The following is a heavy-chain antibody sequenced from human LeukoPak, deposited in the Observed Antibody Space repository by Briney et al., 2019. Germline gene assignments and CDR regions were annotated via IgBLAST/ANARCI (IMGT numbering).Heavy chain of an antibody. J-gene: IGHJ4*02. CDR3: ASLTWGYPGY. Sequence: SETLSLTCTVSGGSISSSSYYWGWIRQPPGKGLEWIGSIYYSGSTYYNPSLKSRVTISVDRSKNQFSLKLSSVTAADTAVYYCASLTWGYPGYWGQGTLVTVSS. D-gene: IGHD3-16*01. V-gene: IGHV4-39*07. CDR1: GGSISSSSYY. CDR2: IYYSGST.